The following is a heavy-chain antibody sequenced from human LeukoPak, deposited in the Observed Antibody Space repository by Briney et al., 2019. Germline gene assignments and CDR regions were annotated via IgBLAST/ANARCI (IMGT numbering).Heavy chain of an antibody. V-gene: IGHV3-23*01. CDR1: GFTFDDYA. Sequence: GRSLRLSCAASGFTFDDYAMHWVRQAPGKGLEWVSAISGSGGSTYYADSVKGRFTISRDNSKNTLYLQMNSLRAEDTAVYYCAKDLGVEYCSSTSCFYYYYYGMDVWGQGTTVTVSS. CDR3: AKDLGVEYCSSTSCFYYYYYGMDV. CDR2: ISGSGGST. D-gene: IGHD2-2*01. J-gene: IGHJ6*02.